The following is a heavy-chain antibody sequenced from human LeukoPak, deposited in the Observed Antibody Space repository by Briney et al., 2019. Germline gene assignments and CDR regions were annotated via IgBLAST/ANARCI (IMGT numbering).Heavy chain of an antibody. D-gene: IGHD2-15*01. V-gene: IGHV4-59*01. Sequence: SETLSLTCTVSGGSISSYYWSWVRQPPGKGLEWIGYIYYSGSTNYNPSLKSRVTISVDTSKNQFSPKLSSVTAADTAVYYCARVLGYCSGGSCLTGAFDIWGQGTMVTVSS. CDR1: GGSISSYY. J-gene: IGHJ3*02. CDR3: ARVLGYCSGGSCLTGAFDI. CDR2: IYYSGST.